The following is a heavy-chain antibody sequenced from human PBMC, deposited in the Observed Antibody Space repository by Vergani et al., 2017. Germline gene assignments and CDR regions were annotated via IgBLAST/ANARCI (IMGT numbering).Heavy chain of an antibody. J-gene: IGHJ4*02. CDR3: ADPPSGY. CDR2: IKQDGSEK. V-gene: IGHV3-7*01. Sequence: EVQLVESGGGLVQPGGSLRLSCAASGFTFSSYSMDWVRQAPGKGLEWVANIKQDGSEKNYVDSVKGRFTISRDNAKNSLYLQMNSLRGEVTAVYYCADPPSGYWGQGTLVTVSS. CDR1: GFTFSSYS.